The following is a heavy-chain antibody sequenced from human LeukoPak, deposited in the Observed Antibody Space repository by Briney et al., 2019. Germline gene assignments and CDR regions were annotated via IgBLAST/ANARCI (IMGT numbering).Heavy chain of an antibody. CDR2: ISSSSTI. D-gene: IGHD3-3*01. Sequence: GGSLRLSCAASGFTFSSYWMSWVRQAPGKGLEWVSYISSSSTIYYADSVKGRFTISRDNAKNSLYLQMNSLRAEDTAVYYCARSRYDVVYFDYWGQGTLVTVSS. CDR3: ARSRYDVVYFDY. CDR1: GFTFSSYW. V-gene: IGHV3-48*01. J-gene: IGHJ4*02.